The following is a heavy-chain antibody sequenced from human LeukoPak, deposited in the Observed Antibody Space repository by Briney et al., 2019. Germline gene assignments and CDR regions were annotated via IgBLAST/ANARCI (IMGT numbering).Heavy chain of an antibody. CDR1: GGSFSGYY. CDR2: INHSGST. Sequence: SETLSLTCAVYGGSFSGYYWSWIRQPPGKGLEWIGEINHSGSTNYNPSLKSRVTISVDTSKNQFSLKLSSVTAADTAVYYCARDSDSNPGNWGQGTMVTVSS. J-gene: IGHJ3*01. CDR3: ARDSDSNPGN. D-gene: IGHD3-22*01. V-gene: IGHV4-34*01.